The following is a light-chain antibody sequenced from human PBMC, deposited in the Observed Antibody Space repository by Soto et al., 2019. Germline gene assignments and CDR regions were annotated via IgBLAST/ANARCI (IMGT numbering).Light chain of an antibody. V-gene: IGKV1-5*01. CDR2: DDS. CDR3: QQYDSYSWT. J-gene: IGKJ1*01. Sequence: DIHMTQSPSTLSASVGDTVTITCRASQSISTFLAWYQQKPGKAPKLLIFDDSSLKSGVPSRFSGSGSGTELTLTISRLQPDDFATYYCQQYDSYSWTFGQGTKVDIK. CDR1: QSISTF.